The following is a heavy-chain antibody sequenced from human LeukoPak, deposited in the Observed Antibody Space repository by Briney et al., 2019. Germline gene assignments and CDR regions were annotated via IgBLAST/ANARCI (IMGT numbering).Heavy chain of an antibody. J-gene: IGHJ4*02. CDR2: INHSGST. V-gene: IGHV4-34*01. CDR1: GGSFSGYY. CDR3: ASLSSSFLVDY. D-gene: IGHD6-13*01. Sequence: SETLSLTCAVYGGSFSGYYWSWIRQPPGKGLEWIGEINHSGSTNYNPSLKSRVTISVDTSKNQFSLKLSSVTAEDTAVYYCASLSSSFLVDYWGQGTLVTVSS.